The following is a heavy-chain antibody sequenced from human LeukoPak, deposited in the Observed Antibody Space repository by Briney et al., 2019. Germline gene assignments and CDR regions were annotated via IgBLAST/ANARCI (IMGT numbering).Heavy chain of an antibody. J-gene: IGHJ4*02. CDR1: GFTVSTNY. CDR2: IYSDGTT. D-gene: IGHD3-10*01. V-gene: IGHV3-53*01. CDR3: ARGLGYGSGPVDH. Sequence: PGGSLRLSCAASGFTVSTNYMTWVRQAPGKGLEWVSVIYSDGTTYYADSGKGRFTISRDNSKNTVYLQMNSLRAEDTAVYYCARGLGYGSGPVDHWGQGTLVTLSS.